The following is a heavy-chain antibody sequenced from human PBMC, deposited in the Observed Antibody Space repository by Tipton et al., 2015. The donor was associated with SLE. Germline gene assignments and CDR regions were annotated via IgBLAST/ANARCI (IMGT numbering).Heavy chain of an antibody. CDR2: LNTGGTYA. J-gene: IGHJ4*02. CDR1: GFTFSGHW. V-gene: IGHV3-74*01. D-gene: IGHD1-26*01. Sequence: SLRLSCAASGFTFSGHWMHWVRQAPGKGLVWISRLNTGGTYANYADSVMGRFTISRDNAKDTVYLQMNSLRVEDTAVYYCARPKREGQWGVGIPFDLWGQGTLVTVSS. CDR3: ARPKREGQWGVGIPFDL.